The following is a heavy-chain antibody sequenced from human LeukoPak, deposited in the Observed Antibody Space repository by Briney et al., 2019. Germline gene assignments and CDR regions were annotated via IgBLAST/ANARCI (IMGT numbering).Heavy chain of an antibody. CDR2: FDPEDGET. Sequence: GASVKVSCKVSGYTLTELSMHWVRQAPGKGLEWMGGFDPEDGETIYAQKFQGRVTTTEDTSTDTAYMELSSLRSEDTAVYYCATGEEDCSGGSCYLWFDPWGQGTLVTVSS. D-gene: IGHD2-15*01. V-gene: IGHV1-24*01. CDR3: ATGEEDCSGGSCYLWFDP. CDR1: GYTLTELS. J-gene: IGHJ5*02.